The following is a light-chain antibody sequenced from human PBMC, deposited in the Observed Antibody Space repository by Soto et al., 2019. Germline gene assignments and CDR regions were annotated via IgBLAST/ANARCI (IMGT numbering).Light chain of an antibody. J-gene: IGKJ2*03. CDR2: GAS. CDR3: QQCHTWPLS. Sequence: EIGMTQSPATLSVSPGERATLTCRASQSISSELAWYQQKPGQHPRLLIYGASTRATGDPARFTGSGSGSDFTLTISGLQSEDFAVYYCQQCHTWPLSFGQGIMLEI. V-gene: IGKV3-15*01. CDR1: QSISSE.